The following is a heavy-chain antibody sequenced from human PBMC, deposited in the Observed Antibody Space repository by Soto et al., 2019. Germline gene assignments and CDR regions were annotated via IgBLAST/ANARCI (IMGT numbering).Heavy chain of an antibody. D-gene: IGHD2-2*02. CDR2: INPNSGGT. V-gene: IGHV1-2*02. CDR3: ARSLTEGYCTITGCYTRPLYGMDV. Sequence: QEQLVQSGAEVKKPGASVKVSCKASGYTFSGYYIHWLRQAPGQGLEWMGWINPNSGGTNYAQKFQGRVTVTRDTPTCTAYMELSRLTSDDTAVYYCARSLTEGYCTITGCYTRPLYGMDVWGQGTTVTVSS. CDR1: GYTFSGYY. J-gene: IGHJ6*02.